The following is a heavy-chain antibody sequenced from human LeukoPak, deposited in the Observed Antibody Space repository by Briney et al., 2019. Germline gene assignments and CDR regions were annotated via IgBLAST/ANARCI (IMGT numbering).Heavy chain of an antibody. D-gene: IGHD3-10*01. Sequence: NPSETLSLTCAVYGGSFSGYYWSWIRQPPGKGLEWIGEINHSGSTNYDRSLKSRVTISVDTSKNQFSLKLSSVSAADTAVYYCARVGLWFGELFKGNYYYYGMDVWGQGTTVTVSS. CDR1: GGSFSGYY. CDR3: ARVGLWFGELFKGNYYYYGMDV. CDR2: INHSGST. J-gene: IGHJ6*02. V-gene: IGHV4-34*01.